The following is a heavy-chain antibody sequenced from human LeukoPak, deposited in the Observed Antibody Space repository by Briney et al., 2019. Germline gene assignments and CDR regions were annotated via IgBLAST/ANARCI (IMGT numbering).Heavy chain of an antibody. CDR2: IYHSGST. V-gene: IGHV4-38-2*01. Sequence: PSETLSLTCAVSGYSISSGYYWGWIRQPPGKGLEWIGSIYHSGSTYYNPSLKSRVTISVDTSKNQFSLKLSSVTAADTAVYYCARHLYDFWSKTVYCFDYWGQGTLVTVSS. J-gene: IGHJ4*02. CDR1: GYSISSGYY. D-gene: IGHD3-3*01. CDR3: ARHLYDFWSKTVYCFDY.